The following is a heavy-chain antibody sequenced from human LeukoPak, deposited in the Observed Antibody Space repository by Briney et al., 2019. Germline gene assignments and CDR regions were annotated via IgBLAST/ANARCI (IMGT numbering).Heavy chain of an antibody. J-gene: IGHJ4*02. Sequence: SETLSLTCTVSGDSISSYYWSWIRQPAGKGLEWIGRIYTSGIINYNPSLKSRLAMSIDTSKNQFSLKLSSVTAADTAVYHCARDRVRSGYDLFDYWGQGTLVTVSS. V-gene: IGHV4-4*07. CDR1: GDSISSYY. CDR3: ARDRVRSGYDLFDY. CDR2: IYTSGII. D-gene: IGHD5-12*01.